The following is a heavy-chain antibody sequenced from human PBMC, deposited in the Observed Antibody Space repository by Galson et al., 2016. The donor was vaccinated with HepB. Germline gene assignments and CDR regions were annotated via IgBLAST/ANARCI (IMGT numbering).Heavy chain of an antibody. CDR1: GFTFSNYG. V-gene: IGHV3-23*01. J-gene: IGHJ6*04. CDR2: ISRSGDST. D-gene: IGHD1-26*01. Sequence: SLRLSCAASGFTFSNYGVTWVRQAPGKGLGVVSSISRSGDSTDYADSVKGRFTISRDNSKNTLSLQMNSLTADDTAIYYCVQGSTAPAVWGKGTTVTVSS. CDR3: VQGSTAPAV.